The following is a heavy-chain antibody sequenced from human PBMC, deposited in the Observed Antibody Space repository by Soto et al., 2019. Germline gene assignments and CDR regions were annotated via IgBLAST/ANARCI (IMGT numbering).Heavy chain of an antibody. CDR1: GFTFSSYA. V-gene: IGHV3-15*01. CDR2: IKSKTDGGTT. Sequence: GGSLRLSCAASGFTFSSYAMSWVRQAPGEGLEWVGRIKSKTDGGTTDYAAPVKGRFTISRDDSKNTLYLQMNSLKTEDTAVYYCTKELRFQYGMDVWGQGTTVTVSS. J-gene: IGHJ6*02. CDR3: TKELRFQYGMDV. D-gene: IGHD3-3*01.